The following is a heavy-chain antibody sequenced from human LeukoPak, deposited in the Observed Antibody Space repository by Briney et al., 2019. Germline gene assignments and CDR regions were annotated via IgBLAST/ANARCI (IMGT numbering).Heavy chain of an antibody. V-gene: IGHV3-30*04. CDR3: ARATRGGYDGYFDY. CDR1: GFTFSSYA. D-gene: IGHD5-12*01. Sequence: GGSLRLSCAASGFTFSSYAMYWVRQAPGKGLEWVAVISYDGSDKFYADSVKGRFTISRDSSKNTLYLQMNSLRPEDTAVYYCARATRGGYDGYFDYWGQGTLVTVSS. CDR2: ISYDGSDK. J-gene: IGHJ4*02.